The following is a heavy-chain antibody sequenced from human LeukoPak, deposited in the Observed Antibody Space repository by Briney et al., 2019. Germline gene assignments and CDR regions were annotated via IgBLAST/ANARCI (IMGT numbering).Heavy chain of an antibody. CDR2: ISGSGGST. CDR1: GLTFSSYA. Sequence: PGGSLRLSCAASGLTFSSYAMSWVRQAPGKGLEWVSGISGSGGSTYYADSVKGRFTISRDNSKNTLYLQMNSLRAADTAVYYCAKVLSGGRIVVVPAAIDYWGQGTLATVSS. CDR3: AKVLSGGRIVVVPAAIDY. V-gene: IGHV3-23*01. D-gene: IGHD2-2*01. J-gene: IGHJ4*02.